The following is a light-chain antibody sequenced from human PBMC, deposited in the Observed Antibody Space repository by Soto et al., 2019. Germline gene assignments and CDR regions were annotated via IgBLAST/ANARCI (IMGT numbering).Light chain of an antibody. Sequence: QSVLTQPPSVSGAPGQRVTISCTGSSSKIGAGYDVHWYQQLPGTAPKLLIYGNSNRPSGVPDRFSGSKSGTSASLAITGLQPEDEADYYCQSYDSSLSGHVVFGGATKLTVL. CDR3: QSYDSSLSGHVV. CDR1: SSKIGAGYD. V-gene: IGLV1-40*01. J-gene: IGLJ2*01. CDR2: GNS.